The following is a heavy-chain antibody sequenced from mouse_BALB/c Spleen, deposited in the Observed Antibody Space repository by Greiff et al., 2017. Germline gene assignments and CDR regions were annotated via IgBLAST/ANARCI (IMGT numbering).Heavy chain of an antibody. CDR2: INSNGGST. Sequence: DVMLVESGGGLVKLGGSLKLSCAASGFTFSSYYMSWVRQTPEKRLELVAAINSNGGSTYYPDTVKGRFTISRDNAKNTLYLQMSSLKSEDTALYYCARHWDFDYWGQGTTLTVSS. V-gene: IGHV5-6-2*01. CDR1: GFTFSSYY. D-gene: IGHD4-1*01. J-gene: IGHJ2*01. CDR3: ARHWDFDY.